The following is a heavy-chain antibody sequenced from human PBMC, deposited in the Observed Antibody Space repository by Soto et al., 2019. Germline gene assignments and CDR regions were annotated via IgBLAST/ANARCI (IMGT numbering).Heavy chain of an antibody. CDR1: GGAISSYY. V-gene: IGHV4-59*01. J-gene: IGHJ6*02. D-gene: IGHD2-2*03. Sequence: SXTLSLTCTVSGGAISSYYWSCIQQPPSKGLERIGYIYYSGSTNYNPSLKSRVTISVDTSKNQFSLKLSSVTAADTAVYYCARVTGDCSSTSCYWYYGMDVWGQGTTVTVSS. CDR3: ARVTGDCSSTSCYWYYGMDV. CDR2: IYYSGST.